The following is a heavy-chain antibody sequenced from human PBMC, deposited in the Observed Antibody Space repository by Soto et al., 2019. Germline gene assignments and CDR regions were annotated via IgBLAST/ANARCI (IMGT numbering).Heavy chain of an antibody. D-gene: IGHD2-2*01. V-gene: IGHV3-15*05. CDR2: IKSIPDGGTT. CDR1: GFTFSKAW. Sequence: GGSLRLSCAVSGFTFSKAWMTWVRQAPEKGLECVGRIKSIPDGGTTDYSAPVKGRFTISRDDSKNTLFLQMNSLKIEDTGIYYCTTDSADIVVVPATYGMDVWGQGTTVTAP. J-gene: IGHJ6*02. CDR3: TTDSADIVVVPATYGMDV.